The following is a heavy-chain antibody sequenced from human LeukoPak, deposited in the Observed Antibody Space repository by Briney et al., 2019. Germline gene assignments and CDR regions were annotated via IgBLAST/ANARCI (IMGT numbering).Heavy chain of an antibody. D-gene: IGHD3-10*01. CDR2: MYYSDNT. Sequence: PSETLSLTCTASGGSISSSDYYWGCSRQPPGSGLGWIVSMYYSDNTYYNTSLKSRVIIYVDTSKNQLPLKLSSVPAADMAEYYCARNSRGSGSNRTNWFDPWGQGTLVTVSS. CDR3: ARNSRGSGSNRTNWFDP. CDR1: GGSISSSDYY. V-gene: IGHV4-39*01. J-gene: IGHJ5*02.